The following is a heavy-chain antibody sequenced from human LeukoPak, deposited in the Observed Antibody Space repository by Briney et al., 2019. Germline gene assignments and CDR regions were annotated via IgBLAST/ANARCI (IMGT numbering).Heavy chain of an antibody. Sequence: KPSETLSLTCAIYGGSFSGYDWSWIRQPRGKGLEWIEEINHSGSTNYNPSLKSRVTISVDTSKNQFSLKLGSVTAADTTVYYCARHGNQWLRFNWFDPWGQGTLVTVSS. V-gene: IGHV4-34*01. CDR2: INHSGST. CDR3: ARHGNQWLRFNWFDP. CDR1: GGSFSGYD. J-gene: IGHJ5*02. D-gene: IGHD5-12*01.